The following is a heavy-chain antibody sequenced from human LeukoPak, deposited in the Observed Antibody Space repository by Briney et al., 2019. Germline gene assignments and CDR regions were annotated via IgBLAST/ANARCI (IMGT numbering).Heavy chain of an antibody. Sequence: GGSLRLSCAASGFTFSDYYMSWIRQAPGKGLEWVSYISSSGSTIYYADSVKGRFTISRDNAKNSLYLQMNSLRAGDTAVYYCARDIRDGYNYFVYWGQGTLVTVSS. CDR1: GFTFSDYY. J-gene: IGHJ4*02. V-gene: IGHV3-11*01. CDR2: ISSSGSTI. CDR3: ARDIRDGYNYFVY. D-gene: IGHD5-24*01.